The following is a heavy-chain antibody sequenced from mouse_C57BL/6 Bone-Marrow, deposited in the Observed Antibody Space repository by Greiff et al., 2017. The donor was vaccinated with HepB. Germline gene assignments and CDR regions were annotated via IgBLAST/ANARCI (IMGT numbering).Heavy chain of an antibody. J-gene: IGHJ2*01. CDR1: GFTFSDYG. Sequence: EVKLMESGGGLVKPGGSLKLSCAASGFTFSDYGMHWVRQAPEKGLEWVAYISSGSSTIYYADTVKGRFTISRDNAKNTPFLQMTSLRSEDTAMYYCASHYYGSSGFDYWGQGTTLTVSS. CDR2: ISSGSSTI. V-gene: IGHV5-17*01. CDR3: ASHYYGSSGFDY. D-gene: IGHD1-1*01.